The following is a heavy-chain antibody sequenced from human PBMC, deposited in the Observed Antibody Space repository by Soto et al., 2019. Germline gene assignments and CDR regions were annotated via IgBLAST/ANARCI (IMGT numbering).Heavy chain of an antibody. CDR2: ISYSGST. CDR1: GGSISSDSYY. D-gene: IGHD2-2*01. CDR3: GRQPGHCGSTTCFGYYSVDV. V-gene: IGHV4-39*01. J-gene: IGHJ6*02. Sequence: PSETLSLTCTVSGGSISSDSYYWGWIRQSPEKGLEWIASISYSGSTYYNPTLKSRLIISVDTSKSQFSLKLSSVTAADTAVYYCGRQPGHCGSTTCFGYYSVDVWGQGTTVT.